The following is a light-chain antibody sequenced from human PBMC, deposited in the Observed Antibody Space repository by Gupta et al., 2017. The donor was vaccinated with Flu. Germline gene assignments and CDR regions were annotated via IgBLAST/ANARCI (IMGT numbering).Light chain of an antibody. J-gene: IGKJ2*01. V-gene: IGKV4-1*01. CDR2: WAS. CDR3: QQYYSTPYT. Sequence: DIVMTQSPDSLSVSLGERATINCKSSQSVLYSSNNKNYLAWYQQKPGQPPKLLIYWASIRESGVPDRFSGSGSGTDFTLTISNLQAEDVAVYYCQQYYSTPYTFGQGTKLEIK. CDR1: QSVLYSSNNKNY.